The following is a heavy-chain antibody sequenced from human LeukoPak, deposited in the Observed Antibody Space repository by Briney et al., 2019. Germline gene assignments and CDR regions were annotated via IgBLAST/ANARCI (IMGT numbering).Heavy chain of an antibody. D-gene: IGHD2-2*01. J-gene: IGHJ4*02. CDR1: GFSFSSYS. CDR2: VKSENDGGTT. CDR3: TTELYCSSTTCPLTFDT. V-gene: IGHV3-15*01. Sequence: TTGGSLRLSCAASGFSFSSYSLNWVRQAPGKGLEWVGRVKSENDGGTTEYAAPVKGRFTISRDDSKKTVYLQMNSLKTEDTAMYFCTTELYCSSTTCPLTFDTWGQGTLVTVSA.